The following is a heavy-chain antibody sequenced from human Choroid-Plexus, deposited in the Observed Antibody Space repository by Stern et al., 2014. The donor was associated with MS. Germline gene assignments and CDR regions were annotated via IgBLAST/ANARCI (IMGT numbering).Heavy chain of an antibody. V-gene: IGHV3-30*18. CDR1: GFTFGSWA. CDR3: AKDRQYLTYFFDH. Sequence: VQLVESGGGVVQPGRPLRLSCVASGFTFGSWAMHWVRQAPGKGLDWVAGVSYDGSNKYYADSVKGRFTISRDNSQNTLYMQMSSLRPEDTAVYYCAKDRQYLTYFFDHWGQGSLVTVSS. J-gene: IGHJ5*02. CDR2: VSYDGSNK. D-gene: IGHD2/OR15-2a*01.